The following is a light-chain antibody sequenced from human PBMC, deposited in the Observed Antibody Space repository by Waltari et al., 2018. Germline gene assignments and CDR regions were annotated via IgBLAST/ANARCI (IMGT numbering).Light chain of an antibody. CDR1: QTVRTTY. CDR2: GAS. V-gene: IGKV3-20*01. CDR3: QQYDIAPLT. Sequence: EIVLTQSPGTLSLSPGERATLSCRASQTVRTTYLAWYQQKPGQAPTLLIYGASSRATGIPARLSGSGAATACSLTISSLEPEDFAVYYCQQYDIAPLTFGGGTKVEIK. J-gene: IGKJ4*01.